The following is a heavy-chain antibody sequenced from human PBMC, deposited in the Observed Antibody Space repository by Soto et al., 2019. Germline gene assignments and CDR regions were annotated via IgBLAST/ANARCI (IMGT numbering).Heavy chain of an antibody. V-gene: IGHV3-33*01. CDR1: GFTFSSYG. CDR2: IWYDGSNK. CDR3: ARADTYYDFWSGYLDLDY. J-gene: IGHJ4*02. D-gene: IGHD3-3*01. Sequence: GGSLRLSCAASGFTFSSYGMHWVRQAPGKGLEWVAVIWYDGSNKYYADSVKGRFTISRDNSKNTLYLQMNSLRAEDTAVYYCARADTYYDFWSGYLDLDYWGQGTLVTVSS.